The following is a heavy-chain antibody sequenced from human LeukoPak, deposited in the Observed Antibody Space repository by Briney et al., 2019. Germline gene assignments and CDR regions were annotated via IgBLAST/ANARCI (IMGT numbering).Heavy chain of an antibody. CDR3: ATFTHIVGATRGAFDI. Sequence: PSETLSLTCAVYGGSFSGYYWSWIRQPPGKGLEWIGEINHSGSTNYNPSLKSRVTISVDTSKNQFSLKPSSVTAADTAVYYCATFTHIVGATRGAFDIWGQGTMVTVSS. V-gene: IGHV4-34*01. D-gene: IGHD1-26*01. J-gene: IGHJ3*02. CDR1: GGSFSGYY. CDR2: INHSGST.